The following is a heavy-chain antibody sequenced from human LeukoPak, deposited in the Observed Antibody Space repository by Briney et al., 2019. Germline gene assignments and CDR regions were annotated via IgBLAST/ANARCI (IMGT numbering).Heavy chain of an antibody. CDR2: IKQDGSEK. Sequence: PGGSLRLSCVASGFTFSSRDWMTWVRQAPGKGLEWVANIKQDGSEKNYVDSVKGRFTISRDNAKNSVDLQMNSLRAEDTAVYYCARGVTVVFLTTVENSVLDLWGQGTLVTVSS. V-gene: IGHV3-7*01. CDR3: ARGVTVVFLTTVENSVLDL. CDR1: GFTFSSRDW. D-gene: IGHD3-22*01. J-gene: IGHJ5*02.